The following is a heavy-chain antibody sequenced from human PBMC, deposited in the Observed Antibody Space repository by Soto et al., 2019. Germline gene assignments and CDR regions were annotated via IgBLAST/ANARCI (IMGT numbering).Heavy chain of an antibody. J-gene: IGHJ4*02. Sequence: TSETLSLTCAVYGGSFSGYYWSWIRQPPGKGLEWIGEINHSGSTNYNPSLKSRVTISVDTSKNQFSLKLSSVTAADTAVYYCARDPSYDSSGVWGQGTLVTVS. D-gene: IGHD3-22*01. CDR1: GGSFSGYY. V-gene: IGHV4-34*01. CDR2: INHSGST. CDR3: ARDPSYDSSGV.